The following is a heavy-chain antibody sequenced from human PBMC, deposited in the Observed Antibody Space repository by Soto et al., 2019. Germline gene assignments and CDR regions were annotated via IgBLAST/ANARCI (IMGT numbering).Heavy chain of an antibody. D-gene: IGHD3-22*01. Sequence: SETLSLTCAVSGYSISSGYYLVLIRHAPGKVLEWIGSIYHSGSTYYNPSLKSRVTISVDTSKNQFSLKLSSVTAADTAVYYCARVLYYDSSGQQGGFYYGMDVWGQGTTVTVSS. CDR1: GYSISSGYY. CDR3: ARVLYYDSSGQQGGFYYGMDV. J-gene: IGHJ6*02. CDR2: IYHSGST. V-gene: IGHV4-38-2*01.